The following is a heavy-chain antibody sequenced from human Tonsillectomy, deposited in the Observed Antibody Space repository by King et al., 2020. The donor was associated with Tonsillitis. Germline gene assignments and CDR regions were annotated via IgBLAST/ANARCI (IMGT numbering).Heavy chain of an antibody. D-gene: IGHD4-17*01. CDR2: IFSMYEK. V-gene: IGHV2-26*01. J-gene: IGHJ4*02. Sequence: TLKESGPVLVKPTESLTLTCTVSGFSLNNDRVGVTWIRQPPGKALEWLAHIFSMYEKSYRTSLTSRCTNYKDTSKSQVVLTMTNMDPVDTATYYCARIYGDFTTVFDYWGQGTLVTVSS. CDR1: GFSLNNDRVG. CDR3: ARIYGDFTTVFDY.